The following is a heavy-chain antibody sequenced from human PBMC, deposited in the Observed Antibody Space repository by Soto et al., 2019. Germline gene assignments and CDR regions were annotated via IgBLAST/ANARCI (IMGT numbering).Heavy chain of an antibody. CDR3: ARDEGILEWPKTYYFDY. CDR2: ISSSSSYI. Sequence: GGSLRLSCAASGFTFSSYSMNWVRQAPGKGLEWVSSISSSSSYIYYADSVKGRFTISRDNAKNSLYLQMNSLRAEDTAVYYCARDEGILEWPKTYYFDYWGQGTLVTVSS. J-gene: IGHJ4*02. CDR1: GFTFSSYS. D-gene: IGHD3-3*01. V-gene: IGHV3-21*01.